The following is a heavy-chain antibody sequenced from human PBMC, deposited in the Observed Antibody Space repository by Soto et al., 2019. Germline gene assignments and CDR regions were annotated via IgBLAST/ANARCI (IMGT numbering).Heavy chain of an antibody. CDR3: ARALSSWDYYMDV. V-gene: IGHV4-59*01. Sequence: SETLSLTCTVSGGSISSYYWSWIRQPPGKGLGWIGYIYYSGSTNYNPSLKSRVTISVDTSKNQFSLKLSSVTAADSAVYYCARALSSWDYYMDVWGKGTTVTVSS. J-gene: IGHJ6*03. CDR1: GGSISSYY. D-gene: IGHD6-13*01. CDR2: IYYSGST.